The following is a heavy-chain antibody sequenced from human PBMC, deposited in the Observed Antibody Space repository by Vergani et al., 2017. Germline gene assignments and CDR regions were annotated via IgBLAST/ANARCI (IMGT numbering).Heavy chain of an antibody. D-gene: IGHD6-6*01. Sequence: QVQLQESGPGLVKPSETLSLTCTVSGGSISSYYWSWSRQPPGKGLEWIGYIYYSGSTNYNPSLKCRVTISVDTSKYQFSLKLSSVTAADTAVYYCARAGASIAARVFDYWGQGTLVTVSS. CDR1: GGSISSYY. CDR3: ARAGASIAARVFDY. J-gene: IGHJ4*02. CDR2: IYYSGST. V-gene: IGHV4-59*01.